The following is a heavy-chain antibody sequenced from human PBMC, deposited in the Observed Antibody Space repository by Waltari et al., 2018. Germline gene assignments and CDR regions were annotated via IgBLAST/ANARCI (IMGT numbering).Heavy chain of an antibody. Sequence: EVQLVQSGAEVKKPGATVKISCQGSGYTFTDYYIHWGQQAPGTGLEWMGLVDPEDGETIYAEKFQGRVTTAADTSTDTADMELSSLRSEDTAVYYWATGVGGSGSYYGYWGQGTLVTVSS. V-gene: IGHV1-69-2*01. CDR2: VDPEDGET. CDR3: ATGVGGSGSYYGY. J-gene: IGHJ4*02. D-gene: IGHD3-10*01. CDR1: GYTFTDYY.